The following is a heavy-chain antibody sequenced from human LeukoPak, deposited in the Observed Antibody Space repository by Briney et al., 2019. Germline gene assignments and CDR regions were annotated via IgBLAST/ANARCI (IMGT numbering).Heavy chain of an antibody. CDR1: GFTFSSYS. V-gene: IGHV3-21*01. D-gene: IGHD3-3*01. Sequence: GGSLRLSCAASGFTFSSYSMNWVRQAPRKGLEWVSSISSSSSYIYYADSVKGRFTISRDNAKNSLYLQMNSLRAEDTAVYYCARNTHYDFWSGYSGTDWDYYYYGMDVWGQGTTVTVSS. CDR3: ARNTHYDFWSGYSGTDWDYYYYGMDV. J-gene: IGHJ6*02. CDR2: ISSSSSYI.